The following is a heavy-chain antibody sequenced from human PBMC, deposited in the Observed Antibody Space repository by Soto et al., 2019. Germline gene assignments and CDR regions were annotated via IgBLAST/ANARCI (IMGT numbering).Heavy chain of an antibody. Sequence: GGSLRLSCAASGFTFSSYGMHWVRQAPGKGLEWVAVISYDGSNKYYADSVKGRFTISRDNSKNTLCLQMNSLRAEDTAVYYCAKSSPGSSSLFHYWGQGTLVTVSS. D-gene: IGHD6-13*01. J-gene: IGHJ4*02. V-gene: IGHV3-30*18. CDR2: ISYDGSNK. CDR3: AKSSPGSSSLFHY. CDR1: GFTFSSYG.